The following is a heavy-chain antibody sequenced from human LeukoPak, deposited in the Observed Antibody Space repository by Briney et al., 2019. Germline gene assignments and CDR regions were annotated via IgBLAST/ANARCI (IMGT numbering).Heavy chain of an antibody. CDR2: ISSSSSYI. CDR3: ARDLGDGMDV. J-gene: IGHJ6*02. Sequence: GGSLRLSCAASGFTFSSYSMTWVRQAPGKGLEWVSSISSSSSYIYYADSVKGRFTISRDNAKNSLYLQMNSLRAEDTAVYYCARDLGDGMDVWGQGTTVTVSS. CDR1: GFTFSSYS. V-gene: IGHV3-21*01.